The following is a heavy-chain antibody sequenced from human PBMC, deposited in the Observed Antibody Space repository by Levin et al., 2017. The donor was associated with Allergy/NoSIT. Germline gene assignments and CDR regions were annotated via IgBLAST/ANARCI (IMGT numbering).Heavy chain of an antibody. J-gene: IGHJ4*02. CDR1: GGSISSGDYY. CDR3: ARETPSYCSSTSCYGGYFDY. V-gene: IGHV4-30-4*01. Sequence: SSETLSLTCTVSGGSISSGDYYWSWIRQPPGKGLEWIGYIYYSGSTYYNPSLKSRVTISVDTSKNQFSLKLSSVTAADTAVYYCARETPSYCSSTSCYGGYFDYWGQGTLVTVSS. CDR2: IYYSGST. D-gene: IGHD2-2*01.